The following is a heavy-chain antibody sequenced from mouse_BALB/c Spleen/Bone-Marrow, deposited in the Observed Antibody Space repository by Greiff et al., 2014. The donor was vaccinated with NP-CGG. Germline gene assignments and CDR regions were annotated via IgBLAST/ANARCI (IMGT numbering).Heavy chain of an antibody. Sequence: VQLQQSGAELARPGASVKMSCKASGYTFTSYTMHWAKQRPGQGLEWIGYINPSSGYTNYNQKFKDKATLTADKSSSTAYMQLSSLTSEDSAVYYCAREGYGNYAYWGQGTLVTVSA. CDR2: INPSSGYT. V-gene: IGHV1-4*01. J-gene: IGHJ3*01. D-gene: IGHD2-10*02. CDR3: AREGYGNYAY. CDR1: GYTFTSYT.